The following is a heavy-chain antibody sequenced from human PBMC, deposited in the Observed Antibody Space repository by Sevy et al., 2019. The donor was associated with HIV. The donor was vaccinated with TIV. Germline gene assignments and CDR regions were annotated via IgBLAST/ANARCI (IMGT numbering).Heavy chain of an antibody. CDR3: ARRPDFGVVIPTGVMDV. CDR1: GFTFSSYA. J-gene: IGHJ6*02. V-gene: IGHV3-23*01. Sequence: GGSLRLSCAASGFTFSSYAMSWVRQAPGKGLQWVSVISGSGGSTYYADSVNGRFTIFRDNSKNTMYRQMNSLRAEDTAVYYCARRPDFGVVIPTGVMDVWGQGTTVTVSS. D-gene: IGHD3-3*01. CDR2: ISGSGGST.